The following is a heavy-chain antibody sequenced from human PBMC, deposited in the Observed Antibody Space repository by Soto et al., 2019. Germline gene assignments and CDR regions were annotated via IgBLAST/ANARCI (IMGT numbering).Heavy chain of an antibody. Sequence: QVQLVEPGGGVVQPGRSLRLSCAASGFTFSSFTMHWVRQPPGEGLDWVAVISGDERDRRYAGSVRGRFTISRDNSKSTLYLQMNNLRTEDMAIYYCARDLSGVGIESQWGQGTLVTVSS. D-gene: IGHD3-10*01. J-gene: IGHJ4*02. V-gene: IGHV3-30*04. CDR1: GFTFSSFT. CDR2: ISGDERDR. CDR3: ARDLSGVGIESQ.